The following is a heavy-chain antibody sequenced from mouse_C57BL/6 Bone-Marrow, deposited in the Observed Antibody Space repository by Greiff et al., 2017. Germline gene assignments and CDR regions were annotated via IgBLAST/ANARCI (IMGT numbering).Heavy chain of an antibody. CDR2: IDPENGDT. Sequence: DVQLQESGAELVRPGASVKLSCTASGFNIKDDYMHWVKQRPEQGLEWIGWIDPENGDTEYASKFQGKATITADTSSNTACLQLSSLTSEDTAVYYCTYGYDWFAYWGQGTLVTVSA. D-gene: IGHD2-2*01. CDR1: GFNIKDDY. V-gene: IGHV14-4*01. J-gene: IGHJ3*01. CDR3: TYGYDWFAY.